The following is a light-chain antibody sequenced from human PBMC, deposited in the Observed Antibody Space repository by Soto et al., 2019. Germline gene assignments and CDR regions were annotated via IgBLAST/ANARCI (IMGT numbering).Light chain of an antibody. CDR3: QQYNNWRT. J-gene: IGKJ1*01. V-gene: IGKV3-15*01. CDR2: GAS. CDR1: QSVSSN. Sequence: EIVITQSPGTLSVSPVERATLSCRASQSVSSNLAWYQQKPGQAPRLLIYGASTRATGIPARFSGSGSGTEFTLTISSLQSEDFAVYYCQQYNNWRTFGQGTKVDIK.